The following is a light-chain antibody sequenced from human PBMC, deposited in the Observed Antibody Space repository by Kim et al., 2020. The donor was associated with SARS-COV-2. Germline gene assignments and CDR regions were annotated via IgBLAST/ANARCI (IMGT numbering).Light chain of an antibody. CDR2: YDS. CDR1: NIGGKS. V-gene: IGLV3-21*04. CDR3: QVWDSSSDHRV. J-gene: IGLJ1*01. Sequence: APGKTARITCGGNNIGGKSVHWYQQKPGQAPVLVIYYDSDRPSGIPERFSGTNSGNTATLTISRVEAGDEADYYCQVWDSSSDHRVFGTGTKVTVL.